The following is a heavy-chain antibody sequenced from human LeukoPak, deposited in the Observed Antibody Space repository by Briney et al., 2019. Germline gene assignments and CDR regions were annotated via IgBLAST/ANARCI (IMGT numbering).Heavy chain of an antibody. D-gene: IGHD3-3*01. J-gene: IGHJ5*02. CDR3: ARGESYYDFWSGYPPGWFDP. CDR1: GGSFSGYY. Sequence: SETLSLTCAVYGGSFSGYYWSWLRQPPGKGLEWVGEITHSGSTNYNPSLKSRVTISVDTSNNKFSLQWSSVTAPDPAVYYCARGESYYDFWSGYPPGWFDPWGQGTLVTVSS. CDR2: ITHSGST. V-gene: IGHV4-34*01.